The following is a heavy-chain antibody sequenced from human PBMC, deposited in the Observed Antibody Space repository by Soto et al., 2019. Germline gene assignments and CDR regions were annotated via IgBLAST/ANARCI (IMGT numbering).Heavy chain of an antibody. CDR3: AKDRIAAAVIDYYYYGMDV. V-gene: IGHV3-30*18. CDR1: GFTFSSYG. J-gene: IGHJ6*02. D-gene: IGHD6-13*01. CDR2: ISYDGSNK. Sequence: GGSLRLSCAASGFTFSSYGMHWVRQAPGKGLEWVAVISYDGSNKYYADSVKGRFTISRDNSKNTLYLQMNSLRAEDTAVYYCAKDRIAAAVIDYYYYGMDVWGQGTTVTVSS.